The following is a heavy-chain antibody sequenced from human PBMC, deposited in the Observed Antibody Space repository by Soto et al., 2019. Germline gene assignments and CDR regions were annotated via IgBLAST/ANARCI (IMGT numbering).Heavy chain of an antibody. Sequence: SETLSLTCTVSGGSISSSSYYWGWIRQPPGKGLEWIGSIYYSGNTYYNPSLKSRVTMSVDTSKNQFSLKLSSVTAADTAVYYCARGSYYFDSTGYHTYYSMDVWGQGTTVTVSS. CDR2: IYYSGNT. J-gene: IGHJ6*02. CDR1: GGSISSSSYY. D-gene: IGHD3-22*01. V-gene: IGHV4-39*01. CDR3: ARGSYYFDSTGYHTYYSMDV.